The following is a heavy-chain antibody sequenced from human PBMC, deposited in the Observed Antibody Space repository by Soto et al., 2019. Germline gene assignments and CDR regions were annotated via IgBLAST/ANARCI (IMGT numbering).Heavy chain of an antibody. CDR3: ARDLGIAAAGSDRNYYGMDV. V-gene: IGHV1-2*04. CDR2: INPNSGGT. Sequence: ASVKVSCKASGYTFTGYYMHWVRQAPGQGLEWMGWINPNSGGTNYAQKFQGWVTMTRDTSISTAYMELSRLRSDDTAVYYCARDLGIAAAGSDRNYYGMDVWGQGTTVTVSS. CDR1: GYTFTGYY. D-gene: IGHD6-13*01. J-gene: IGHJ6*02.